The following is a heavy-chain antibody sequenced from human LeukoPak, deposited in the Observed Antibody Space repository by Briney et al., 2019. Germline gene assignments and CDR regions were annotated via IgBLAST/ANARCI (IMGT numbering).Heavy chain of an antibody. J-gene: IGHJ5*02. CDR3: VRHEVAGSGDWFDP. CDR1: GGSISSYY. V-gene: IGHV4-59*08. D-gene: IGHD6-19*01. CDR2: IYYSGST. Sequence: SETLSLTCTVSGGSISSYYWSWIRQPPGKGLEWLGYIYYSGSTNYNPSLKSRVTISVDTSKNQFSLKLSSVTAADTAIYYCVRHEVAGSGDWFDPWGQGTLVTVSS.